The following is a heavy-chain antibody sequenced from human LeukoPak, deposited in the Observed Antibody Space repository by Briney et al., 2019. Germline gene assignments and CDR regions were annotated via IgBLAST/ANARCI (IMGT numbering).Heavy chain of an antibody. V-gene: IGHV4-39*07. Sequence: SETLSLTCTVSGGSISSSSYYWGWIRQPPGKGLEWIGYIYYSGSTYYNPSLKGRVTISVDTSKNQFSLKLSSVTAADTAVYYCASSPPLRFLEWLPYYFDYWGQGTLVTVSS. CDR3: ASSPPLRFLEWLPYYFDY. J-gene: IGHJ4*02. CDR2: IYYSGST. CDR1: GGSISSSSYY. D-gene: IGHD3-3*01.